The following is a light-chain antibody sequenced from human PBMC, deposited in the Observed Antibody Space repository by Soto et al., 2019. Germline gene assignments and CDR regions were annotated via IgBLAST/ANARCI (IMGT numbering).Light chain of an antibody. Sequence: DIQMTQSPSTLSAGVGDRVTISWRASQSISSWLAWYQHKPGKAPKLMISKASNLESGVPSRFSGSGSGTEFTLTSSSLQPDDFATYYCQQYESYLWTCGQGPKVEVK. CDR3: QQYESYLWT. CDR1: QSISSW. V-gene: IGKV1-5*03. J-gene: IGKJ1*01. CDR2: KAS.